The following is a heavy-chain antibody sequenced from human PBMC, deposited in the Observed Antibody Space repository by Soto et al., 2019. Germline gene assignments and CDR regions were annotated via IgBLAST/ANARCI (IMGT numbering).Heavy chain of an antibody. CDR3: AREGDITAAFDY. CDR1: GLIFSNYA. CDR2: ISGSGGSP. J-gene: IGHJ4*02. Sequence: EVQVLESGGVLVQPGGSLRLSCVAPGLIFSNYAMSWVLQAPGKGLEWVSGISGSGGSPHYADSAKGRFTISRDNSKNTLFLQMNTLRAEDTAVYYCAREGDITAAFDYWGQGTLVTVSS. V-gene: IGHV3-23*01. D-gene: IGHD6-13*01.